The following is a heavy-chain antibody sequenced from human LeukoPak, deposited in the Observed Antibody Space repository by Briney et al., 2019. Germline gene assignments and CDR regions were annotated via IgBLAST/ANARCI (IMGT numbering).Heavy chain of an antibody. J-gene: IGHJ4*02. D-gene: IGHD3-22*01. V-gene: IGHV3-33*01. CDR3: ARDLTYYDSSGYGY. Sequence: PGGSLRLSCAASGFTFSSYGMHWVRQAPGKGLEWVAVIWYDGSNKYYADSVKGRFTISRDNSKNTLYLQMNGLRAEDTAVYYCARDLTYYDSSGYGYWGQGTLVTVSS. CDR1: GFTFSSYG. CDR2: IWYDGSNK.